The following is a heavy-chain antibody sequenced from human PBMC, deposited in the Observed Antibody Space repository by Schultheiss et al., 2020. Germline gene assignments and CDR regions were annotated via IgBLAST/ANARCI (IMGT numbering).Heavy chain of an antibody. CDR2: IFSNDEK. V-gene: IGHV2-26*01. J-gene: IGHJ4*02. CDR3: ARTVRFEYSGYDYGDY. D-gene: IGHD5-12*01. CDR1: GFSLSTSGVG. Sequence: SGPTLVKPTQTLTLTRTFSGFSLSTSGVGVGWIRQPPGKALEWLAHIFSNDEKSYSTSLKSRLTISKDTSKSQVVLTMTNMDPVDTATYYCARTVRFEYSGYDYGDYWGQGTLVTVSA.